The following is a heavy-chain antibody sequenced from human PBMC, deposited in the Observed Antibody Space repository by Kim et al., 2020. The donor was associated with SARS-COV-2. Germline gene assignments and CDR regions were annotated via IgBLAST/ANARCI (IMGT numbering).Heavy chain of an antibody. CDR2: ISGSGGST. Sequence: GGSLRLSCAASGFTFSSYAMSWVRQAPGKGLEWVSAISGSGGSTYYADSVKGRFTISRDNSKNTLYLQMNSLRAEDTAVYYCGRVATILVYFDYWGQGTLVTVSS. CDR3: GRVATILVYFDY. D-gene: IGHD5-12*01. J-gene: IGHJ4*02. CDR1: GFTFSSYA. V-gene: IGHV3-23*01.